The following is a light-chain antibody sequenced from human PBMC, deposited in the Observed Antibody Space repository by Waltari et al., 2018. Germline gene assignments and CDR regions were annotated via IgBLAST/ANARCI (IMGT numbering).Light chain of an antibody. CDR3: AAWDDSLNAWV. V-gene: IGLV1-44*01. CDR1: TSNIGSST. CDR2: IHN. J-gene: IGLJ3*02. Sequence: QSVLTQPPSASGAPGQSVTISCSGSTSNIGSSTVNWYQQLPGTAPKLLISIHNEGPSGVPDRFPGSTSGTSASLAISGLQSEDEADYYCAAWDDSLNAWVFGGGTKLTVL.